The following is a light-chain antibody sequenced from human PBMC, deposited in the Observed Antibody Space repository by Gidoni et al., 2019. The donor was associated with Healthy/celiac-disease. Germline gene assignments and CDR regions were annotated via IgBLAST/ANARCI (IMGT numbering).Light chain of an antibody. CDR2: GAS. CDR1: KSVSSSY. V-gene: IGKV3-20*01. CDR3: QQYGSSPLFT. Sequence: EIVLTQSPGTLSLSPGERATLSCSASKSVSSSYLAWYQQKPGQAHRILIYGASSRATGIPDRFSGSGSGTDFTLTISRLEPEDFAVYYCQQYGSSPLFTFGPGTKVDIK. J-gene: IGKJ3*01.